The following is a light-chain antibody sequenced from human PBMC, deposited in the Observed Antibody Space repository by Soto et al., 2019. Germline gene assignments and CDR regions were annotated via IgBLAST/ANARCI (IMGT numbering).Light chain of an antibody. J-gene: IGLJ1*01. Sequence: QSVLTQPPSASGTPGQRVTISCSGSRSNIGSTYVYWFQQLSGTAPKLLIYRNSQRPSGVPDRLSGSKSGTSASLAISGLRSEDEADYYWAAWDDSLKAYVFGTGTKVTVL. V-gene: IGLV1-47*01. CDR3: AAWDDSLKAYV. CDR2: RNS. CDR1: RSNIGSTY.